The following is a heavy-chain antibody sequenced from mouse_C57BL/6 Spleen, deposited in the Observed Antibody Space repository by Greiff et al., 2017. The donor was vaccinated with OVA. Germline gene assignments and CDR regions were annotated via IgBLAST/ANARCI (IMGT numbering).Heavy chain of an antibody. Sequence: VKLMESGPELVKPGASVKISCKASGYAFSSSWMNWVKQRPGKGLEWIGRIYPGDGDTNYNGKFKGKATRTADKSSSTAYMQLSSLTSEDSAVYFCARSEAVNNYFDYWGQGTTLTVSS. V-gene: IGHV1-82*01. CDR3: ARSEAVNNYFDY. D-gene: IGHD2-2*01. CDR1: GYAFSSSW. CDR2: IYPGDGDT. J-gene: IGHJ2*01.